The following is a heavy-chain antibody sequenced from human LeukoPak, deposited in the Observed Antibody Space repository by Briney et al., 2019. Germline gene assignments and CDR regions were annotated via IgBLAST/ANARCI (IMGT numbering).Heavy chain of an antibody. V-gene: IGHV3-30*04. CDR1: GFTFSTYA. D-gene: IGHD1-26*01. CDR2: ISSDANTQ. Sequence: GGSLRLSCAAYGFTFSTYAMHWVRQAPGKGLEWVTTISSDANTQYYADSVKGRFTISRDNSKNTLYLQMNSLRAEDTAVYYCATAVYSGSNYYYYGMDVWGQGTTVTVSS. J-gene: IGHJ6*02. CDR3: ATAVYSGSNYYYYGMDV.